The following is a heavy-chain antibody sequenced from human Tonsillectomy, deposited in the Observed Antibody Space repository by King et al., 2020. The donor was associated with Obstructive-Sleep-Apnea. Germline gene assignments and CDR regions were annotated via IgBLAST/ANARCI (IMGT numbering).Heavy chain of an antibody. Sequence: QLQESGPGLVKPSETLSLTCSVSGGSISSSSYYWGWIRQPPGKGLEWIGSIYYSGSTFYNPSLKSRVTISVDTSKNQFSLKLSSVTAADTAVYYCARDPSSCSSSSCYASGDFDYWGQGTLLIVSS. J-gene: IGHJ4*02. CDR3: ARDPSSCSSSSCYASGDFDY. CDR2: IYYSGST. D-gene: IGHD2-2*01. CDR1: GGSISSSSYY. V-gene: IGHV4-39*07.